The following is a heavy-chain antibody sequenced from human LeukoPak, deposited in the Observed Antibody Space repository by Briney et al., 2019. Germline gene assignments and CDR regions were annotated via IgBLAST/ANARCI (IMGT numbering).Heavy chain of an antibody. D-gene: IGHD3-10*01. V-gene: IGHV4-34*01. Sequence: SETLSLTCAVYGGSFSGYYWSWIRQPPGKGLEWIGEINHSGSTNYNPSLKSRVTISVDTSKNQFSLKLSSVTAADTAVYYCARGQSITMVTDAFDIWGQGTMVTVSS. J-gene: IGHJ3*02. CDR1: GGSFSGYY. CDR2: INHSGST. CDR3: ARGQSITMVTDAFDI.